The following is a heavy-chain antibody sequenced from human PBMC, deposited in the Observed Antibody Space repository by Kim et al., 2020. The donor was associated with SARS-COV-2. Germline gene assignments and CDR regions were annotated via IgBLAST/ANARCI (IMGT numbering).Heavy chain of an antibody. Sequence: GESLKISCKGSGYSFTSYWISWVRQMPGKGLEWMGRIDPSDSYTNYSPSFQGHVTISADKSISTAYLQWSSLKASDTAMYYCASDYGSGSYPTGPGGGMDVWGQGTTVTVSS. D-gene: IGHD3-10*01. CDR3: ASDYGSGSYPTGPGGGMDV. J-gene: IGHJ6*02. V-gene: IGHV5-10-1*01. CDR2: IDPSDSYT. CDR1: GYSFTSYW.